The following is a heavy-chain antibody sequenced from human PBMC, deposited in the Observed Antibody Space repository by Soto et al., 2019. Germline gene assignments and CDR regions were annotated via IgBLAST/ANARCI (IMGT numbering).Heavy chain of an antibody. J-gene: IGHJ6*03. D-gene: IGHD3-10*01. CDR3: ARGMIHYGSGEPRRYYYYMDV. Sequence: SETLSLTCTVSGGSISSYYWSWIRQPPGKGLEWIGYIYYSGSTNYNPSLKSRVTISVDTSKNQFSLKLSSVTAADTAVYYCARGMIHYGSGEPRRYYYYMDVWGKGTTVTVSS. CDR1: GGSISSYY. V-gene: IGHV4-59*01. CDR2: IYYSGST.